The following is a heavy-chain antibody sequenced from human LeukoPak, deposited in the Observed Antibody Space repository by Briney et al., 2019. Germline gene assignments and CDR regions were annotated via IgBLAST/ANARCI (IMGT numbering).Heavy chain of an antibody. CDR3: AKDLRGMVRGVIGWFDP. CDR1: GFTFSSYA. V-gene: IGHV3-23*01. D-gene: IGHD3-10*01. Sequence: QPGGSLRLSCAASGFTFSSYAMSWVRQAPGKGLEWVSAISGSGGSTYYADSVKGRFTISRDNSKNTLYLQMNSLRAEDTAVYYCAKDLRGMVRGVIGWFDPWGQGTLVTVSS. CDR2: ISGSGGST. J-gene: IGHJ5*02.